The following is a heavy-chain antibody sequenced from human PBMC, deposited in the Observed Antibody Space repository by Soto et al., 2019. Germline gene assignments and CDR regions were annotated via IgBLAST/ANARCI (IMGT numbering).Heavy chain of an antibody. CDR1: GGTFSSYA. J-gene: IGHJ4*02. CDR3: AKDLVSGAYDYYFDY. Sequence: GASVKVSCKASGGTFSSYAISWVRQAPGQGLEWMGGIIPIFGTANYAQKFQGRVTITADESTSTAYMELSSLRSGDTAVYYCAKDLVSGAYDYYFDYWGQGSLVTVSS. V-gene: IGHV1-69*13. CDR2: IIPIFGTA. D-gene: IGHD5-12*01.